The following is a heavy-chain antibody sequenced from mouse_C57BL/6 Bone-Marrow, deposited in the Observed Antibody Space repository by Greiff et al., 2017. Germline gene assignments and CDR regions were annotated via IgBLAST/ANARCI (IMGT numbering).Heavy chain of an antibody. Sequence: QVQLQQSGAELARPGASVKLSCKASGYTFTSYGISWVKQRTGQGLEWIGEIYPRSGNTYYNEKFKGKATLTADKSSSTAYMELRSLTSEDSAVXFCARWAGYYGCAYWGQGTLVTVSA. D-gene: IGHD1-1*01. V-gene: IGHV1-81*01. CDR2: IYPRSGNT. CDR3: ARWAGYYGCAY. J-gene: IGHJ3*01. CDR1: GYTFTSYG.